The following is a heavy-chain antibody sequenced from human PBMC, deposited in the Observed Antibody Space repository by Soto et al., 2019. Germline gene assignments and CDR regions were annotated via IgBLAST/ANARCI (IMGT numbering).Heavy chain of an antibody. CDR2: ISSSSSYI. D-gene: IGHD3-9*01. CDR3: ARDWYYDILTGYYDAFDI. V-gene: IGHV3-21*01. J-gene: IGHJ3*02. Sequence: GGSLRLSCAASGFTFSSYSMNWVRQAPGKGLEWVSSISSSSSYIYYADSVKGRFTISRDNATNSLYLQMNSLRAEDTAVYYCARDWYYDILTGYYDAFDIWGQGTMGTVSS. CDR1: GFTFSSYS.